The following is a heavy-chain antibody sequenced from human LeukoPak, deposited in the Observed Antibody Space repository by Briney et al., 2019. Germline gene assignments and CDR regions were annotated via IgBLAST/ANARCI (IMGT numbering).Heavy chain of an antibody. CDR3: ARGLRVVHPNWFDP. J-gene: IGHJ5*02. Sequence: PSETLYLTCAVYGRSFSGYYWSWIRQPPGKGLEWIGEINHSGSTNYNPSLKSRVTISVDTSKNQFSLKLSSVTAADTAVYYCARGLRVVHPNWFDPWGQGTLVTVSS. V-gene: IGHV4-34*01. D-gene: IGHD3-3*01. CDR2: INHSGST. CDR1: GRSFSGYY.